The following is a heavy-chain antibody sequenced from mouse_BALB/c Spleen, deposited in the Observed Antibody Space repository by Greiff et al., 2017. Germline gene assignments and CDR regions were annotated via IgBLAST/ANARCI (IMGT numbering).Heavy chain of an antibody. CDR2: IWSGGST. CDR3: ASYRYDWFAY. Sequence: VKLMESGPGLVQPSQSLSITCTVSGFSLTSYGVHWVRQSPGKGLEWLGVIWSGGSTDYNAAFISRLSISTDNSKSHVFFKMNSLQANDTAIYYCASYRYDWFAYWGQGTLVTVSA. CDR1: GFSLTSYG. D-gene: IGHD2-14*01. J-gene: IGHJ3*01. V-gene: IGHV2-2*02.